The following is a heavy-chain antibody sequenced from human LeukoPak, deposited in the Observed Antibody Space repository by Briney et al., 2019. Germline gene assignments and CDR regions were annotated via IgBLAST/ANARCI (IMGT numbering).Heavy chain of an antibody. CDR1: GGTFSSYA. CDR3: ARYRTAMATASASYYYYYGMDV. Sequence: SVKVSCKASGGTFSSYAISWVRQAPGQGLEWMGRIIPILGIANYAQKFQGRVTVTADKSTSTAYMELSRLRSEDMAVYYCARYRTAMATASASYYYYYGMDVWGQGTTVTVSS. D-gene: IGHD5-18*01. V-gene: IGHV1-69*04. CDR2: IIPILGIA. J-gene: IGHJ6*02.